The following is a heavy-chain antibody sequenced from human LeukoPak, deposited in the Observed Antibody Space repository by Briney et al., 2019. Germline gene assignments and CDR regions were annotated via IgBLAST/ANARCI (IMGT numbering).Heavy chain of an antibody. CDR2: ISYDGSYK. J-gene: IGHJ4*02. D-gene: IGHD3-10*01. Sequence: GGSLRLSCAASGFTFSSYAMHWVRQAPGKGLEWVAVISYDGSYKYYADSVKGRFTISRDNSKNTLYLQMNSLRAEDTAVYYCARNYGSGSYFTDYWGQGTLVTVSS. CDR1: GFTFSSYA. V-gene: IGHV3-30-3*01. CDR3: ARNYGSGSYFTDY.